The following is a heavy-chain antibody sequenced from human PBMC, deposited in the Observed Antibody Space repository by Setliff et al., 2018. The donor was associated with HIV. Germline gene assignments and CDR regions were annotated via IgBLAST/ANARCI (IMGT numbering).Heavy chain of an antibody. CDR3: AGDLVRRRYYGSGSYNWFDP. V-gene: IGHV1-18*01. CDR2: ISAYNGNT. Sequence: GASVKVSCKASGYTFTSYGISWVRQAPGQGLEWMGWISAYNGNTNYAQKLQGRVTMTTDTSTNTAYMELSRLRSEDTAVYYCAGDLVRRRYYGSGSYNWFDPWGQGTLVTVSS. CDR1: GYTFTSYG. D-gene: IGHD3-10*01. J-gene: IGHJ5*02.